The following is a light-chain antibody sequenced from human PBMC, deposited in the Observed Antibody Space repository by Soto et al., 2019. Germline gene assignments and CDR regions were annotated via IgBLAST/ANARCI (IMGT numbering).Light chain of an antibody. V-gene: IGKV1-5*03. CDR1: QSISSW. CDR2: RAS. J-gene: IGKJ3*01. Sequence: DIQMTQSPSTLSASVADRVTITCRASQSISSWLAWYQQKPGKAPKLLIYRASSLESGVPPRFSGSGSGSEFTLTISSMQPDDFATYYCQHYDTYSGTFGPGTEVDIK. CDR3: QHYDTYSGT.